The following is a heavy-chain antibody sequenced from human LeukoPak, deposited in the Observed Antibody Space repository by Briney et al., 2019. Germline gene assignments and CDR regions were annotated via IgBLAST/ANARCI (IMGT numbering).Heavy chain of an antibody. D-gene: IGHD3-22*01. CDR2: MNPNSINT. CDR3: ARGSYYDSSGYYYASAFDI. V-gene: IGHV1-8*01. Sequence: APVKVSPEASGYTFTSYDINWVRQATGQGLEWMGWMNPNSINTGYAQKFQGRVTMIRGTSISTAYMELSGLRSEDTAVYYCARGSYYDSSGYYYASAFDIWGQGTMVTVSS. J-gene: IGHJ3*02. CDR1: GYTFTSYD.